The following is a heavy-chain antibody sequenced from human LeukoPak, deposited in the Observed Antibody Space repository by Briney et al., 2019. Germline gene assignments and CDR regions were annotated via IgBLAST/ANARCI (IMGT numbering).Heavy chain of an antibody. CDR1: GFTFSSYA. CDR2: ISGSGGST. CDR3: AKDTWGWFGELYGY. Sequence: GGSLRLSCAASGFTFSSYAMSWVRQAPGKGLEWVSAISGSGGSTYYADSVKGRFTISRDNSKNALYLQMNSLRAEDTAVYYCAKDTWGWFGELYGYWGQGTLVTVSS. V-gene: IGHV3-23*01. D-gene: IGHD3-10*01. J-gene: IGHJ4*02.